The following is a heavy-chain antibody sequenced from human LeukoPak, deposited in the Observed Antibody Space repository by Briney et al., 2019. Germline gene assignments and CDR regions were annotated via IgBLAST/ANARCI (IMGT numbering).Heavy chain of an antibody. CDR2: IYYSGST. J-gene: IGHJ4*02. D-gene: IGHD3-22*01. Sequence: PSETLSLTCTVSGGSISSYYWSWIRQPPGKGLEWIGYIYYSGSTNYNPSLKSRVTISVDTSKNQFSLKLSSVTAADTAVYYCARANYDSSGYNWFDYWGQGTLVTVSS. V-gene: IGHV4-59*08. CDR1: GGSISSYY. CDR3: ARANYDSSGYNWFDY.